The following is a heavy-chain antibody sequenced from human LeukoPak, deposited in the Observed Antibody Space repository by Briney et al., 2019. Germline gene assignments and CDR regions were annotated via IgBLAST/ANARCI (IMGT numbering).Heavy chain of an antibody. V-gene: IGHV3-30*04. CDR3: ARDRYSGHEGASDY. CDR2: ISYDGSNK. D-gene: IGHD1-26*01. Sequence: GGSLRLSCAASGFTFSSYEMNWVRQAPGKGLEWVAVISYDGSNKYYADSVKGRFTISRDNSKNTLYLQMNSLRAEDTAVYYCARDRYSGHEGASDYWGQGTLVTVSS. J-gene: IGHJ4*02. CDR1: GFTFSSYE.